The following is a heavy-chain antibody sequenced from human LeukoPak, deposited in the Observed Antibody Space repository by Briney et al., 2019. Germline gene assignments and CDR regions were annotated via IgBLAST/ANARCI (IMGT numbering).Heavy chain of an antibody. V-gene: IGHV3-7*01. CDR3: AGAKIVGATKFNY. CDR1: GFTFRSYW. D-gene: IGHD1-26*01. J-gene: IGHJ4*02. Sequence: GGCLRLSCAASGFTFRSYWMSWVRQAPGKGLEWVANIKQDGSEKYYVDSVKGRFTISRDNAENLLYLELNSLRDEDTAVYYFAGAKIVGATKFNYWGQGTLVTVSS. CDR2: IKQDGSEK.